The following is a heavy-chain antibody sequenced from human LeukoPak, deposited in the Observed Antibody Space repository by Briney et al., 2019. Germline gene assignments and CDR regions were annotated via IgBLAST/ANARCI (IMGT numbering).Heavy chain of an antibody. Sequence: GASVKVSCKASGYTFTSYAMNWVRQAPGQGLQWMGWINPNTGETYYGQNFQGRVTMTRDTYVNTAYLDLISVTSDDTAVYFCARDWELRWSQGGFDSWGQGTLVTVSS. D-gene: IGHD4-23*01. CDR2: INPNTGET. J-gene: IGHJ4*02. V-gene: IGHV1-2*02. CDR3: ARDWELRWSQGGFDS. CDR1: GYTFTSYA.